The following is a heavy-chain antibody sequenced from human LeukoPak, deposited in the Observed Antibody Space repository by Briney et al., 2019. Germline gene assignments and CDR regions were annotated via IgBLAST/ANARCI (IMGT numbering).Heavy chain of an antibody. CDR1: GGSFSGYY. CDR2: INHSGST. D-gene: IGHD3-3*01. CDR3: ARSVRFSEWLLYNNWFDP. Sequence: NPSETLSLTCAVYGGSFSGYYWSWIRQPPGKGLEWIGEINHSGSTNYNPSLKSRVTISVDTSKNQFSLKLSSVTAADTAVYYCARSVRFSEWLLYNNWFDPWGQGTLVTVSS. J-gene: IGHJ5*02. V-gene: IGHV4-34*01.